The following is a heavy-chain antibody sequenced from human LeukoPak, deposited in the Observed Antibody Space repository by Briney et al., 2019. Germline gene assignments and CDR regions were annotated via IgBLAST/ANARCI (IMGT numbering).Heavy chain of an antibody. V-gene: IGHV3-30*02. CDR3: AKLTRQKGDYYDSSGYYEDY. D-gene: IGHD3-22*01. CDR2: IRYDGSNK. J-gene: IGHJ4*02. Sequence: GRSLRLSCAASGFTFSSYGMHWVRQAPGKGLEWVAFIRYDGSNKYYADSVKGRFTISRDNSKNTLYLQMNSLRAEDTAVYYCAKLTRQKGDYYDSSGYYEDYWGQGTLVTVSS. CDR1: GFTFSSYG.